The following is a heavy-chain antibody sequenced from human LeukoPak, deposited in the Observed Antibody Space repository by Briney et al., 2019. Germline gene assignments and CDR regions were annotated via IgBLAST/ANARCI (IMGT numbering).Heavy chain of an antibody. CDR3: ARIVVADFDY. CDR2: IYSSGST. CDR1: GGSISSSRYY. J-gene: IGHJ4*02. Sequence: SETLSLTCTVSGGSISSSRYYWGWIRQPPGKGLEWIGGIYSSGSTYYNPPLKSRVTISVDTSKNQFSLKLSSVTAADTAVHYCARIVVADFDYWGQGTLVTVSS. V-gene: IGHV4-39*01. D-gene: IGHD3-22*01.